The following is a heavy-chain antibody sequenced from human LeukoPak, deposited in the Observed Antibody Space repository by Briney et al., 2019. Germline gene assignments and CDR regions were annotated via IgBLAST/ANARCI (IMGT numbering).Heavy chain of an antibody. CDR2: IIPIFGKA. V-gene: IGHV1-69*13. Sequence: ASVKVSCKASGGTFSSYAISWVRQAPGQGLEWMGGIIPIFGKANYAQKFQGRVTITADESTSTAYMELSSLRSEDTAVYYCARSPQYSGSYSRYWGQGTLVTVSS. CDR1: GGTFSSYA. D-gene: IGHD1-26*01. J-gene: IGHJ4*02. CDR3: ARSPQYSGSYSRY.